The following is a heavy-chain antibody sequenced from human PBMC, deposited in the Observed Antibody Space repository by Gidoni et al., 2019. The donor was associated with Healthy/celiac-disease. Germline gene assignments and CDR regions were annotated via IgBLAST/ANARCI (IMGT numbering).Heavy chain of an antibody. CDR2: ISSSSSTI. CDR1: GFTFRSYS. D-gene: IGHD3-3*01. CDR3: ARAPYDFWSGYPYGMDV. J-gene: IGHJ6*02. Sequence: EVQLVESGGGLVQPGGSLRLSCAASGFTFRSYSMNWVRQAPGKGLEWVSYISSSSSTIYYADSVKGRFTISRDNAKNSLYLQMNGLRAEDTAVYYCARAPYDFWSGYPYGMDVWGQGTTVTVSS. V-gene: IGHV3-48*01.